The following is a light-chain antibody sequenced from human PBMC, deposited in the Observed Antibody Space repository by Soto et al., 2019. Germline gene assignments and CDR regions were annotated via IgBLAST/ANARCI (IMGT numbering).Light chain of an antibody. CDR3: SSYTRSSTLYV. J-gene: IGLJ1*01. Sequence: QSLLTQPASVSGSPGQSITISCTGTSSDVGDYNYVSWYQQHPGKAPKLMIYEVSNRPSGVSNRFSGSKSGNTASLTISGLQAEDEADYYCSSYTRSSTLYVFGTGTKLTVL. V-gene: IGLV2-14*01. CDR2: EVS. CDR1: SSDVGDYNY.